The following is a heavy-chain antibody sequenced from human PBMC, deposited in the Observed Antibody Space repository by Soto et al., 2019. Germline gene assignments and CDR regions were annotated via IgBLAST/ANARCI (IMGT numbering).Heavy chain of an antibody. CDR3: ARSLGYCSGGSCRQGY. CDR2: ISYDGSNK. CDR1: GFTFSSYA. D-gene: IGHD2-15*01. J-gene: IGHJ4*02. V-gene: IGHV3-30-3*01. Sequence: PGGSLRLSCAASGFTFSSYAMHWVRQAPGKGLEWVAVISYDGSNKYYADSVKGRFTISRDNSKNTLYLQMNSLRAEDTAVYYCARSLGYCSGGSCRQGYWGQGTLVTSPQ.